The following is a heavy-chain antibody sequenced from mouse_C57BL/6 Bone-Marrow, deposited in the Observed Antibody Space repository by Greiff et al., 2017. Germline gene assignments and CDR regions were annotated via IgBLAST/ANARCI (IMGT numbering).Heavy chain of an antibody. D-gene: IGHD2-13*01. CDR3: AAVTPFAY. J-gene: IGHJ3*01. Sequence: EVLLVESGAELVRPGASVKLSCTASGFNFKDDYMHWVKQRPEQGLEWIGWIDPENGDTEYASKFQGKATITADTSSNTAYLQLSSLASEDTAVYYCAAVTPFAYWGQGTLVTVSA. CDR1: GFNFKDDY. V-gene: IGHV14-4*01. CDR2: IDPENGDT.